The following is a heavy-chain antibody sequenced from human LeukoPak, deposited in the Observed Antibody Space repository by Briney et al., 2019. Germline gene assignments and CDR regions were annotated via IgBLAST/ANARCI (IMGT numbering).Heavy chain of an antibody. D-gene: IGHD3-22*01. J-gene: IGHJ4*02. Sequence: GGSLRLSCAASGFTSSSYGMHWVRQAPAKGLEWVAVISYDGSNKYYADSVKGRFTISSDNSKNKLHLQMNSLRAEDTAVYYCMREDSSGATGYWGQGTLVTVSS. V-gene: IGHV3-30*03. CDR3: MREDSSGATGY. CDR2: ISYDGSNK. CDR1: GFTSSSYG.